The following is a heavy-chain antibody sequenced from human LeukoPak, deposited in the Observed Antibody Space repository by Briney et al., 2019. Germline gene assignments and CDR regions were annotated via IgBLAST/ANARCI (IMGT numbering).Heavy chain of an antibody. D-gene: IGHD3-10*01. V-gene: IGHV3-23*01. Sequence: GGSLRLSCAASGFTFRSHGMSWFRQAPGKGLEWVSTISASSDSTYHADSVKGRFSVSRDNSRDTLYLQMNSLRADDTATYYCAKDLGIGGSGFWGQGTLVTVSS. CDR2: ISASSDST. CDR3: AKDLGIGGSGF. CDR1: GFTFRSHG. J-gene: IGHJ4*02.